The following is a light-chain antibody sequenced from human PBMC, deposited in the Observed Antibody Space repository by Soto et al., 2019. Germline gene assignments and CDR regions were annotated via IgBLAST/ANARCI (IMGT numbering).Light chain of an antibody. Sequence: EIVLTQSPGTLSLSPGERATLSCRASQSVSSSYLAWYQQKPGQAPRLLIYDASNRANGIPDRFSSSASGTTFTLTISSLEPEDFAIYYCQQRGDWPAFGQGTKVDIK. CDR2: DAS. CDR3: QQRGDWPA. CDR1: QSVSSSY. V-gene: IGKV3D-20*02. J-gene: IGKJ1*01.